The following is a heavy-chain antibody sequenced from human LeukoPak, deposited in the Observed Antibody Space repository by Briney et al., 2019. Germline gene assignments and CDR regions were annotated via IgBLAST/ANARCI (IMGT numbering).Heavy chain of an antibody. V-gene: IGHV1-69*05. CDR2: IIPIFGTA. Sequence: SVKVSCKASGGTFSSYAISWVRQAPGQGLEWLGRIIPIFGTANYAQKFQGRVTITTDESTSTAYMELSSLRSEDTAVYYCARDHGDYVGSYFDYWGQGTLVTVSS. J-gene: IGHJ4*02. D-gene: IGHD4-17*01. CDR3: ARDHGDYVGSYFDY. CDR1: GGTFSSYA.